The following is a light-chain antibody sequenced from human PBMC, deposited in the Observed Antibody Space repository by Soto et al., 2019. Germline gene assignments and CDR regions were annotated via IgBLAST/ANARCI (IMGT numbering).Light chain of an antibody. V-gene: IGKV3-20*01. Sequence: EIVLTQSPGTLSLSPGDRATPSCRASQSVSSSYLAWFQQKPGQAPRIIIQGASSRATDIPDRFSGSGSGTDLTLTISRLEPEDFAVYYCQQYGSSPRTFGQGTKVDIK. J-gene: IGKJ1*01. CDR3: QQYGSSPRT. CDR1: QSVSSSY. CDR2: GAS.